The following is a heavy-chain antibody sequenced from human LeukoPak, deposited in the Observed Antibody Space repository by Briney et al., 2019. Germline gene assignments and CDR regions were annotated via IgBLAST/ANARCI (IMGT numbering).Heavy chain of an antibody. J-gene: IGHJ4*02. CDR1: GFTFSTYA. CDR2: ISGSGGST. V-gene: IGHV3-23*01. Sequence: GGSLRLSCAASGFTFSTYAMSWVRQAPGKGLEWVSAISGSGGSTNYADSVKGRVTVSRDNSKNTLYLQMNSLRAEDTAVYYCATYHYYDGSGHHYWGQGTLVTVSS. CDR3: ATYHYYDGSGHHY. D-gene: IGHD3-22*01.